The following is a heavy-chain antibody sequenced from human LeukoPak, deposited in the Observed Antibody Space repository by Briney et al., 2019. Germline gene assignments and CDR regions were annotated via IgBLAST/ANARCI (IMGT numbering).Heavy chain of an antibody. J-gene: IGHJ4*02. Sequence: GGSLRLSCAAYGFTFSTYAMSWVRQAPGKGLEWVSTISGNGGTTYYADSVKGRFTISRDNSKNTLYLQMNSLRVEDTAVYYCAKPPPDSSSWLFDYWGQGTLVTVSS. V-gene: IGHV3-23*01. D-gene: IGHD6-13*01. CDR2: ISGNGGTT. CDR3: AKPPPDSSSWLFDY. CDR1: GFTFSTYA.